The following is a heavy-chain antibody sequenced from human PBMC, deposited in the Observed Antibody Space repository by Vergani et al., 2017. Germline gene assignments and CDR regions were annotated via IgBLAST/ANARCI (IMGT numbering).Heavy chain of an antibody. J-gene: IGHJ5*02. D-gene: IGHD2-21*02. CDR2: ISSSSSYI. CDR1: GFTFSSYS. Sequence: EVQLVESGGGLVKPGGSLRLSCAASGFTFSSYSMNWVRQAPGKGLEWVSSISSSSSYIYYADSVKGRFTISRDNAKNSLYLQMNSLRAEDTAVYYCARGGEGYCGGGCYSGYNWFDPWGQGTLVTVSS. CDR3: ARGGEGYCGGGCYSGYNWFDP. V-gene: IGHV3-21*01.